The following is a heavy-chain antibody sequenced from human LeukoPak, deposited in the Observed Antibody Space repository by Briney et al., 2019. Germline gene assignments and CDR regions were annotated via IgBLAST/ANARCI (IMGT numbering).Heavy chain of an antibody. CDR2: INTDGSRI. CDR1: GFTFNDYW. V-gene: IGHV3-74*01. J-gene: IGHJ3*02. D-gene: IGHD1-7*01. Sequence: GGSLRLSCAASGFTFNDYWMHWVRQAPGQGLVWVSRINTDGSRIYYADSVKGRFTISRDNAKNSLYLQMNSLRAEDTAVYYCARDRTGTTFGDAFDIWGQGTMVTVSS. CDR3: ARDRTGTTFGDAFDI.